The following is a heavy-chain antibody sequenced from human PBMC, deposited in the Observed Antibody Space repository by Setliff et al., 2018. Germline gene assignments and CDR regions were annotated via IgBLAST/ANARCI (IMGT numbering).Heavy chain of an antibody. D-gene: IGHD4-4*01. CDR3: ARRRTVTGTTSFFDS. CDR1: GFTFSSYA. CDR2: VGASGVAT. Sequence: GGSLRLSCAASGFTFSSYAMTWVRQAPGKGLEWVSGVGASGVATSYADSVKGRFTISRDNSKNMLYLQLNSLRAEDTAVYYCARRRTVTGTTSFFDSWGRGTLVTVSS. J-gene: IGHJ4*02. V-gene: IGHV3-23*01.